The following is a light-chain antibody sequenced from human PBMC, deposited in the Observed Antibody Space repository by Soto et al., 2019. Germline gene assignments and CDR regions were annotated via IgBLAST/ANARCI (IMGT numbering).Light chain of an antibody. CDR3: QQYETFSGT. V-gene: IGKV1-5*01. Sequence: DIQMTQSPSSLSASVGDTVTVTCRASRGVSGWLAWYQQKPGEAPKLLIYDASALPRGVPSRFSGSGSGTKFTLTIASLQPDDFATYYCQQYETFSGTFGPGTKVDIK. CDR1: RGVSGW. J-gene: IGKJ1*01. CDR2: DAS.